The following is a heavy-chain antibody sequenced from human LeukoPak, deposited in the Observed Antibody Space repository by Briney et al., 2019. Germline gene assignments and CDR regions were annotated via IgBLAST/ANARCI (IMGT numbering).Heavy chain of an antibody. CDR2: ISSFNGNT. CDR3: ARILVALYGLDV. Sequence: ASVKVSCTATGYNFATSGISWVRQAPGQGLEWMGWISSFNGNTHYVERLQGRVSMTTDTSTSTAYMELRSLTSDDTAVYYCARILVALYGLDVWGRGTTVIVSS. J-gene: IGHJ6*02. CDR1: GYNFATSG. V-gene: IGHV1-18*01. D-gene: IGHD3-3*01.